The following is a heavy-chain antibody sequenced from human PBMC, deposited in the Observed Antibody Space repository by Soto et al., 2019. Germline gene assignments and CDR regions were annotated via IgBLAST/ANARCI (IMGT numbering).Heavy chain of an antibody. CDR1: GGSISSGGYY. D-gene: IGHD2-2*01. J-gene: IGHJ6*01. V-gene: IGHV4-31*03. Sequence: PSETLSLTCTVSGGSISSGGYYWSWIRQHPGKGLEWIGYIYYSGSTYYNPSLKSRVTISVDTSKNQFSLKLSSVTAADTAVYYCARVSALPGLYYYGMDVWGQGTTVNVSS. CDR2: IYYSGST. CDR3: ARVSALPGLYYYGMDV.